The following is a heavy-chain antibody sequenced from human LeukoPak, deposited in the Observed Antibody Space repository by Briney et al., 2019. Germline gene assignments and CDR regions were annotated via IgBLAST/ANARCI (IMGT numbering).Heavy chain of an antibody. CDR1: GFTFSSYS. CDR2: ISSSSSYI. J-gene: IGHJ4*02. CDR3: AKDPPCSGGTCYGYFES. D-gene: IGHD2-15*01. Sequence: GGSLRLSCAASGFTFSSYSMNWVRQAPGKGLEWVSSISSSSSYIYYADSVKGRFTISRDNAKNSLYLQMNSLRAEDTAVYYCAKDPPCSGGTCYGYFESWGQGTLVTVSS. V-gene: IGHV3-21*01.